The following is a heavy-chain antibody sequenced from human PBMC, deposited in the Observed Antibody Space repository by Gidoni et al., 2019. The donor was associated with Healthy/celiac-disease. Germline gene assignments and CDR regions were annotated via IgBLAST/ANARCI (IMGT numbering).Heavy chain of an antibody. V-gene: IGHV1-69*01. D-gene: IGHD2-15*01. CDR3: ARDQGPCSGGSCHDDDYDGMDV. Sequence: QVQLVQSGAEVQKPGSSVTVSFKASRGTFSSYPLIWMRQAPGQGREWMGVIIPSGGTANDSQKCQGRVTITADEATSTAYRELSSLRSEDTTVYYCARDQGPCSGGSCHDDDYDGMDVWGQGTTVTVSS. J-gene: IGHJ6*02. CDR1: RGTFSSYP. CDR2: IIPSGGTA.